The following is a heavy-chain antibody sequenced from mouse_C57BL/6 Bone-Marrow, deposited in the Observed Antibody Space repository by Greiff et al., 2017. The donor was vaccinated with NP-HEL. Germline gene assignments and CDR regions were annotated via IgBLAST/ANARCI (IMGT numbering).Heavy chain of an antibody. J-gene: IGHJ2*01. Sequence: VQLQESGAELVKPGASVKISCKASGYAFSSYWMNWVKQRPGTGLEWIGQIYPGDGDTNYNGKFKGKAKLTADKSTSTAYLQLSILTSEDSAVYVSARRVRGTYFDDWGQDTTLTVSS. CDR1: GYAFSSYW. CDR2: IYPGDGDT. CDR3: ARRVRGTYFDD. V-gene: IGHV1-80*01. D-gene: IGHD5-1*01.